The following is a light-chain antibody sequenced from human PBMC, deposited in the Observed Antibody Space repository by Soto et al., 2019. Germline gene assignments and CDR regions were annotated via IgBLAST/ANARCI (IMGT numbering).Light chain of an antibody. CDR1: QSISSY. Sequence: VGDRVTITCRASQSISSYLNWYQQKPGKAPKLLIYAASSLQSGVPSRFSGSGSGTDFTLTISSLQPEDFETYYCQQSYSTPRTFGQGTKVDIK. CDR3: QQSYSTPRT. V-gene: IGKV1-39*01. CDR2: AAS. J-gene: IGKJ1*01.